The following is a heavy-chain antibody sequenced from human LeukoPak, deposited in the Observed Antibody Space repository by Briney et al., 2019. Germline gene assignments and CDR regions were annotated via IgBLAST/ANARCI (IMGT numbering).Heavy chain of an antibody. D-gene: IGHD4-17*01. V-gene: IGHV1-46*01. CDR3: AREALERRLGVTTTINWFDP. CDR1: GYTFTSYY. Sequence: ASVKVSCKASGYTFTSYYMHWVRQAPGQGLEWMGIINPSGGSTSYAQKLQGRVTMTRDMSTSTVYMELSSLRSEDTAVYYCAREALERRLGVTTTINWFDPWGQGTLVTVSS. J-gene: IGHJ5*02. CDR2: INPSGGST.